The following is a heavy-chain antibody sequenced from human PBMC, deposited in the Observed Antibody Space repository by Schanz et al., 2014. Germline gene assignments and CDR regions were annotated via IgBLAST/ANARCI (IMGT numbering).Heavy chain of an antibody. J-gene: IGHJ4*02. CDR1: GYSFTTYF. CDR3: ARDGGGD. CDR2: ISPSGGST. Sequence: QVQLVQSGAELKNPGASVKVSCKASGYSFTTYFIHWVRLAPGQGFEWMGLISPSGGSTSYAQKFQGRVTMTRDTSTSTVFMELSRPTSDDTAVYYCARDGGGDWGQGTLVTVSS. V-gene: IGHV1-46*01.